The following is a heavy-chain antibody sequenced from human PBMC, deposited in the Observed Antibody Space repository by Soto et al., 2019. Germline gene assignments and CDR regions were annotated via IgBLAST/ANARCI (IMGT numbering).Heavy chain of an antibody. J-gene: IGHJ6*02. CDR3: ARGGGYDFRSSQAPPIDV. CDR2: LYYTGST. Sequence: SETQSHTCNVSGGYISDFYWSWIRQSPGKRLEWIGYLYYTGSTNYNPALKSRVTISLDTSKNQFSLQVRSVTAADTAVYYCARGGGYDFRSSQAPPIDVWGQGTTVTVSS. V-gene: IGHV4-59*01. CDR1: GGYISDFY. D-gene: IGHD3-3*01.